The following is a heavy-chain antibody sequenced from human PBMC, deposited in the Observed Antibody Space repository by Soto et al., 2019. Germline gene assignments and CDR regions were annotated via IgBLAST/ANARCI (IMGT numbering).Heavy chain of an antibody. D-gene: IGHD1-26*01. V-gene: IGHV4-61*01. CDR1: GGSVSSTSYY. J-gene: IGHJ4*02. CDR2: IHYSGST. CDR3: VTAWEHLYFDY. Sequence: QVQLQESGPGLVKPSETLSLTCTVSGGSVSSTSYYWSWSRQPPGKGLEWIGYIHYSGSTNYNPSLQSRVTISVDTSKNQFSLKLSSVTAADTVVFYCVTAWEHLYFDYWGQGTLVTVSS.